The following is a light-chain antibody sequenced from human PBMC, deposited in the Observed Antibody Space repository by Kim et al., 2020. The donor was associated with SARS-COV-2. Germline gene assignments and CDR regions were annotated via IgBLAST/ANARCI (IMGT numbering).Light chain of an antibody. CDR1: QSVGTY. J-gene: IGKJ5*01. CDR3: QQRGN. Sequence: ATLALSPGERATRSCRASQSVGTYLAWYQQKPGQAPRLLIYDASKRATGIPARFRGSGSGTDFTLTIGTLEPEDSAVYYCQQRGNFGQGTRLETK. V-gene: IGKV3-11*01. CDR2: DAS.